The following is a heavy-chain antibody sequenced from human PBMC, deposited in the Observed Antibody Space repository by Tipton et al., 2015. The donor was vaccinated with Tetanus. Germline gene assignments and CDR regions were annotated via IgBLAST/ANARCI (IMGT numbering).Heavy chain of an antibody. CDR1: GFTFSSYG. V-gene: IGHV3-33*01. CDR2: IWYGEPNI. Sequence: RSLRLSCAASGFTFSSYGMHWVRQTPGKGLEWVAVIWYGEPNIYYADSVKGRFTISRDNSNNTLFLQMNSLRADDTALYLCARDRSGPVVGPTRWAGGLDFWGQGAMVTVSS. D-gene: IGHD1-26*01. J-gene: IGHJ3*01. CDR3: ARDRSGPVVGPTRWAGGLDF.